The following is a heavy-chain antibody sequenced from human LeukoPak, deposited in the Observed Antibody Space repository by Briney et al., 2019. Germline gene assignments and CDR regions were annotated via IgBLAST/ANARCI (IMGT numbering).Heavy chain of an antibody. CDR1: GYTLTELS. V-gene: IGHV1-24*01. CDR2: FDPEDGET. CDR3: ATLTYYYDSSGYYTHGYFDL. J-gene: IGHJ2*01. Sequence: ASVKVSCKVSGYTLTELSMHWVRQAPGKGLEWMGGFDPEDGETIYAQKFQGRVTMTEDTSTDTAYMELSSLRSEDTAVYYCATLTYYYDSSGYYTHGYFDLWGRGTLVTVSS. D-gene: IGHD3-22*01.